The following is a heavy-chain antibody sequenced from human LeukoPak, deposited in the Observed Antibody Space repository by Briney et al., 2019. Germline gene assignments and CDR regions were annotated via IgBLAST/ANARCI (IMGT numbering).Heavy chain of an antibody. CDR3: ARSDYYDSSGSFDY. CDR2: IYYSGST. V-gene: IGHV4-59*01. J-gene: IGHJ4*02. Sequence: SETLSLTCTVSGGSISSYYWSWIRQPPGKGLQWIGYIYYSGSTNYNPSLKSRVTISVDTSKNQFSLKLSSVTAADTAVYYCARSDYYDSSGSFDYWGQGTLVTVSS. D-gene: IGHD3-22*01. CDR1: GGSISSYY.